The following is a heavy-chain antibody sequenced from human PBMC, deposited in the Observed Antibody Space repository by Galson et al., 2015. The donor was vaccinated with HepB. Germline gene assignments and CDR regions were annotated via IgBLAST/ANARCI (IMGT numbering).Heavy chain of an antibody. V-gene: IGHV4-31*03. CDR1: GGSISSGGYY. D-gene: IGHD3-16*01. J-gene: IGHJ4*01. CDR3: ARGPASVVYDYVWGSSSQSLFYFDY. Sequence: TLSLTCTVSGGSISSGGYYWSWIRQHPGKGREGIGYIYYSGRTYYNPSLKSRVTISVDTSKNQFSLKLSSVTAADTAVYYCARGPASVVYDYVWGSSSQSLFYFDYWGHGILVTVSS. CDR2: IYYSGRT.